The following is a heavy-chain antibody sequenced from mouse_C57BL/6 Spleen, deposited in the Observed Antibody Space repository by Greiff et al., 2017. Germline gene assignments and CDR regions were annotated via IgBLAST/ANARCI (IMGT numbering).Heavy chain of an antibody. CDR2: IYPGDGDT. J-gene: IGHJ3*01. CDR1: GYAFSSSW. V-gene: IGHV1-82*01. D-gene: IGHD2-4*01. Sequence: VQLQESGPELVKPGASVKISCKASGYAFSSSWMNWVKQRPGKGLEWIGRIYPGDGDTNYNGKFKGKATLTADKSSSPAYMQLSSLTSEDSAVYFCARWVHDSAWFAYWGQGTLVTVSA. CDR3: ARWVHDSAWFAY.